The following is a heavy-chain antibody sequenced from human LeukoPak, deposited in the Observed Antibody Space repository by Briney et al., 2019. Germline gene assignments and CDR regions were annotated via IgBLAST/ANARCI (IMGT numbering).Heavy chain of an antibody. D-gene: IGHD2-15*01. CDR1: GYSINNYW. CDR3: ARREYCSGGSCYTWFDP. V-gene: IGHV5-51*01. Sequence: GESLKISCKGSGYSINNYWIGWVRQMPGEGLEWMGIIYPADSDIRYSPSFQGQVTISADKSISTAYLQWSSLKASDTAMYYCARREYCSGGSCYTWFDPWGQGTLVTVSS. CDR2: IYPADSDI. J-gene: IGHJ5*02.